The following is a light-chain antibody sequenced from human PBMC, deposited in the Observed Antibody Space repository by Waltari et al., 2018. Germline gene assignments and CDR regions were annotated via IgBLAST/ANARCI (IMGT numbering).Light chain of an antibody. CDR2: AAS. V-gene: IGKV1-9*01. Sequence: DIQLTQSPSFLSASVGDRVTFTCRASRDTRKYLAWYQQKSGKAPKLLIFAASTLQSGVPSRFSGSGSGTEFTLTSSSLQPEDLATYYCQQPPGTFGGGTKVEIK. CDR3: QQPPGT. CDR1: RDTRKY. J-gene: IGKJ4*01.